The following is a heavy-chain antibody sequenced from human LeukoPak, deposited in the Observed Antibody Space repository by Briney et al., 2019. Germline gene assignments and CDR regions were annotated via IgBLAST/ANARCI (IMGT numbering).Heavy chain of an antibody. CDR3: VRTPPKGDIDY. V-gene: IGHV1-8*02. CDR1: GGTFTNYA. Sequence: GASVKVSCKASGGTFTNYAINWVRQAPGQGLEWMGWMSASSGNTGYAQKFQGRVSMTRATSISTAYLELSSLTFEDTAVYYCVRTPPKGDIDYWGQGTLVTVSS. J-gene: IGHJ4*02. D-gene: IGHD2-21*02. CDR2: MSASSGNT.